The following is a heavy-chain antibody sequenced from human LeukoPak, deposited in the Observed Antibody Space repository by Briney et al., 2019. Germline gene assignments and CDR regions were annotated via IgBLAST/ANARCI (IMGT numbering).Heavy chain of an antibody. D-gene: IGHD5-12*01. V-gene: IGHV4-59*01. CDR1: GGSISSYY. J-gene: IGHJ4*02. CDR3: ARSGDIVATGYFDY. CDR2: IYYSGST. Sequence: SETLSLTCTVSGGSISSYYWSWIRQPPGKGLEWIGNIYYSGSTNYNPSLKSRVTISVDTSKNQFSLKLSSVTAADTAVYYCARSGDIVATGYFDYWGQGTLVTVSS.